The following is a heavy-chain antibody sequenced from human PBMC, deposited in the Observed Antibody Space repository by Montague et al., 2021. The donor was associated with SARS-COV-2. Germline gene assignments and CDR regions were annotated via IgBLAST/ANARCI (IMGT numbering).Heavy chain of an antibody. CDR3: AGGRRYCSGGSCYSGWFDP. Sequence: SETLSLTCTVSGYSISSGCYWGWIRQPPGKGLEWIGSIYHSGSTYYNPSLKSRVTISVDTSKNQFALKLSSATAADTAVDYCAGGRRYCSGGSCYSGWFDPWGQGTLVTVSS. V-gene: IGHV4-38-2*02. CDR2: IYHSGST. J-gene: IGHJ5*02. D-gene: IGHD2-15*01. CDR1: GYSISSGCY.